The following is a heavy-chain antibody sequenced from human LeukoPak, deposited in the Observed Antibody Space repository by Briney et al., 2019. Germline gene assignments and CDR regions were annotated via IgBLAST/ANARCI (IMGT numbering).Heavy chain of an antibody. CDR1: GGTFSSYE. CDR2: ILPIFGTP. V-gene: IGHV1-69*01. D-gene: IGHD1-26*01. Sequence: SVNVSCKVSGGTFSSYEINWVRQAPGQGPEWMGGILPIFGTPKYNQKLQGRVTIIADESTSSVYMDLTSLVSEDTAVYYCARARGSFPDAFDFWGQGTMVIVSS. CDR3: ARARGSFPDAFDF. J-gene: IGHJ3*01.